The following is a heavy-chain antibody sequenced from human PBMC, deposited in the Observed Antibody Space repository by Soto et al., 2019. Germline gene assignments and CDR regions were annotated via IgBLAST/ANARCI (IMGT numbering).Heavy chain of an antibody. CDR3: ARNPPTPYYYYGMDV. J-gene: IGHJ6*02. CDR1: GYTFTSYG. V-gene: IGHV1-18*04. CDR2: ISAYNGNT. Sequence: ASVKVSCKASGYTFTSYGISWVRQAPGQGLEWMGWISAYNGNTNYAQKLQGRVTMTTDTSTSTAYMELRSLRSDDTAVYYCARNPPTPYYYYGMDVWGQGTTVTVSS.